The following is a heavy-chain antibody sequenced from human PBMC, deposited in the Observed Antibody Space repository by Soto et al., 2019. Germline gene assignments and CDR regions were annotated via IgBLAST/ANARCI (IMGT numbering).Heavy chain of an antibody. J-gene: IGHJ3*02. CDR3: ARDPVYSGYGGTFDI. Sequence: GGSLRLSCAASGFTFSSYSMNWVRQAPGKGLEWVSYISSSSSTIYYADSVKGRFTISRDNAKNSLYLQMNSLRAEDTAVYYCARDPVYSGYGGTFDIWGQGTMVTVSS. CDR2: ISSSSSTI. CDR1: GFTFSSYS. V-gene: IGHV3-48*01. D-gene: IGHD5-12*01.